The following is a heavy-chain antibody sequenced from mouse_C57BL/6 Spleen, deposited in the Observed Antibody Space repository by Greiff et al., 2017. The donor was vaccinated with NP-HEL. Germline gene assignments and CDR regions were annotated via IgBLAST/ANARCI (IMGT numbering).Heavy chain of an antibody. CDR3: ARSWDYGSSYIY. J-gene: IGHJ3*01. Sequence: QVQLQQPGAELVMPGASVKLSCKASGYTFTSYWMHWVKQRPGQGLEWIGEIDPSDSYTNYNQKFKGKSTLTVDKSSSTAYMQLSSLTSEDSAVYYCARSWDYGSSYIYWGQGTLVTVSA. V-gene: IGHV1-69*01. CDR2: IDPSDSYT. D-gene: IGHD1-1*01. CDR1: GYTFTSYW.